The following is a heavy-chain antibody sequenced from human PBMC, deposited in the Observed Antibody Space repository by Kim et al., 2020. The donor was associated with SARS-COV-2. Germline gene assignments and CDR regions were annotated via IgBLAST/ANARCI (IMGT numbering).Heavy chain of an antibody. CDR3: ARGSFRGAGSYYYYYYGMDV. D-gene: IGHD6-19*01. V-gene: IGHV4-34*01. Sequence: SETLSLTCAVYGGSFSGYYWSWIRQPPGKGLEWIGEINHSGSTNYNPSLKSRVTISVDTSKNQFSLKLSSVTAADTAVYYCARGSFRGAGSYYYYYYGMDVWGQGTTVTVSS. CDR1: GGSFSGYY. CDR2: INHSGST. J-gene: IGHJ6*02.